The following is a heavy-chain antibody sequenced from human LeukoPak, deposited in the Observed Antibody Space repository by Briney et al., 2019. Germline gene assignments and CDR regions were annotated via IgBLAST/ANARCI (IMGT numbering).Heavy chain of an antibody. J-gene: IGHJ4*02. D-gene: IGHD6-19*01. V-gene: IGHV4-39*01. CDR3: ARRYSSGWYDY. Sequence: PSETLSLTCTVSGFSISSSSYYWGWIRQPPGKGLEWIGRIYYSGSTYYNPSLKSRVTISVDTYKNQFSLKLSSVTAADTAVYYCARRYSSGWYDYWGQGTLVTVSS. CDR2: IYYSGST. CDR1: GFSISSSSYY.